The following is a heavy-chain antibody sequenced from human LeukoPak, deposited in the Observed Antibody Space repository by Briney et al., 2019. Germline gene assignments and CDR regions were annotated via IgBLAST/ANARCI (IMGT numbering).Heavy chain of an antibody. J-gene: IGHJ4*02. CDR3: ARDGYDSSGYFGYYFDY. D-gene: IGHD3-22*01. V-gene: IGHV1-69*13. CDR1: GGTFNSYA. CDR2: IIPIFGTA. Sequence: SVKVSCKASGGTFNSYAISWVRQAPGQGLEWMGGIIPIFGTANYAQKFQGRVTITADESTSTAYMELSSLRSEDTAVYYCARDGYDSSGYFGYYFDYWGQGTLVTVSS.